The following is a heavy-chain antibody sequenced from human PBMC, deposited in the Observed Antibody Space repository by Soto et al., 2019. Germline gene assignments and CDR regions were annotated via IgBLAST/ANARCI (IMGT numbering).Heavy chain of an antibody. CDR1: GFTFSIYA. CDR3: AKDRALVGATTFDY. Sequence: VGSLRLSCAASGFTFSIYAMSWVRQAPGKGLEWVSAISGSGGSTYYADSVKGRFTISRDNSKNTLYLQMNSLRAEDTAVYYCAKDRALVGATTFDYWGQGTLVTVSS. V-gene: IGHV3-23*01. CDR2: ISGSGGST. D-gene: IGHD1-26*01. J-gene: IGHJ4*02.